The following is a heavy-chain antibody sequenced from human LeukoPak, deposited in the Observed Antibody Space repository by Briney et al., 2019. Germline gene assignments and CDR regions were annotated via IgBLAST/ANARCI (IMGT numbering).Heavy chain of an antibody. Sequence: GESLKISCKGSGYGFTSYWIGWVRQMPGKGLEWMGIIYPGDSDTRYSPSFQGQVTISADKSISTAHLQWSSLKASDTAMYYCARRVYSSSWYWFDPWGQGTLVTVSS. CDR3: ARRVYSSSWYWFDP. CDR2: IYPGDSDT. V-gene: IGHV5-51*01. J-gene: IGHJ5*02. D-gene: IGHD6-13*01. CDR1: GYGFTSYW.